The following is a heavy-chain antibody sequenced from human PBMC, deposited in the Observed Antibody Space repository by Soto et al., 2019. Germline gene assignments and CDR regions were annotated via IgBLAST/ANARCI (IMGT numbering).Heavy chain of an antibody. CDR2: MNPNSGNT. J-gene: IGHJ3*02. CDR3: ARVGPVVGSSWHDALDI. CDR1: GYTFTSYD. Sequence: QVQLVQSGAEVKKPGASVKVSCKASGYTFTSYDINWVRQATGQGLEWMGWMNPNSGNTGYAQKFQGRVTMTSNTSISTAYLELSSLRSEYTAVYYCARVGPVVGSSWHDALDIWGQGTMVTVSS. V-gene: IGHV1-8*01. D-gene: IGHD6-13*01.